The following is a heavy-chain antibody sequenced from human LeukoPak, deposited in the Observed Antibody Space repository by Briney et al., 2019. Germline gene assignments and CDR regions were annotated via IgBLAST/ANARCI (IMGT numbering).Heavy chain of an antibody. V-gene: IGHV3-30*02. J-gene: IGHJ4*02. CDR2: IRYDGSNK. CDR3: AKDQSRGYDYVWGSYDY. D-gene: IGHD3-16*01. Sequence: PGGSLRLSCVASGFTFSSSGMHWVRQAPGKGLEWVAFIRYDGSNKYHADSVKGRFTISRDNSKNTLYLQMNSLRAEDTAVYYCAKDQSRGYDYVWGSYDYWGQGTLVTVSS. CDR1: GFTFSSSG.